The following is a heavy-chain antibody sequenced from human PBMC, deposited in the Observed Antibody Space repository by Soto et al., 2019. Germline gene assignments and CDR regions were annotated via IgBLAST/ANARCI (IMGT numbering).Heavy chain of an antibody. D-gene: IGHD3-16*01. CDR3: ARDLLKIGTTRYQFDY. CDR2: INPNHGGT. V-gene: IGHV1-2*04. J-gene: IGHJ4*02. Sequence: ASVKVSCRASGYTFSDYYIHWVRQAPGQGLEWMGWINPNHGGTNYAQSFQGWVTMTRDTSITTAYMELTSLKSDDTAMYYCARDLLKIGTTRYQFDYFRQRTLVTFCS. CDR1: GYTFSDYY.